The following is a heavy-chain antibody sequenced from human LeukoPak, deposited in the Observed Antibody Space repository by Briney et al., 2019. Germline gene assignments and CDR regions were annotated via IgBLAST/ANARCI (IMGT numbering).Heavy chain of an antibody. V-gene: IGHV4-61*01. CDR2: IYYSGST. Sequence: SETLSLTCTVSGGSVSSGSYYWSWIRQPPGKGLEWIGYIYYSGSTNYNPSLKSRVTISVDTSKNQFSLKLSSVTAADTAVYYRARVGDTAMVPYYFDYWGQGTLVTVSS. D-gene: IGHD5-18*01. CDR3: ARVGDTAMVPYYFDY. CDR1: GGSVSSGSYY. J-gene: IGHJ4*02.